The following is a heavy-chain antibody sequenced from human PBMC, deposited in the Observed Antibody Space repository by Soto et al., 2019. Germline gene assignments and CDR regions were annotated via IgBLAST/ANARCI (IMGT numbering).Heavy chain of an antibody. CDR3: ARSRNGVVADSFDY. J-gene: IGHJ4*02. V-gene: IGHV3-30-3*01. CDR2: ISRDGSNE. Sequence: QVQLVASGGGVVQQGRSLTLSCEASGFTFRRHAIHWVRQAPGKGLEWVAVISRDGSNEYYEDSVKGRFTISIDNSKNTLYLQLNSLRREDTAVYYCARSRNGVVADSFDYWGQGTLVTVSS. CDR1: GFTFRRHA. D-gene: IGHD2-21*01.